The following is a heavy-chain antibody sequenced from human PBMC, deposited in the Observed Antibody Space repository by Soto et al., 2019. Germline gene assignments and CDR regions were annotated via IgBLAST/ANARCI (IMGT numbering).Heavy chain of an antibody. D-gene: IGHD3-22*01. CDR3: AKALDYDSSGLFDY. Sequence: AGSLRLSCAASGFTFSIFAMSWVRQSPGKGLEWVSTISGSGGGTYYADAVKGRFTISRDNSMGTLYLQMKSLRVEDTAVYYYAKALDYDSSGLFDYWGQGTLVTVSS. J-gene: IGHJ4*02. CDR2: ISGSGGGT. V-gene: IGHV3-23*01. CDR1: GFTFSIFA.